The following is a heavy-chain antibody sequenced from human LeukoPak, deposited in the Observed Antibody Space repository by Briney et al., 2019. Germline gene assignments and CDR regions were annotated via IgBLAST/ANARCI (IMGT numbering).Heavy chain of an antibody. V-gene: IGHV3-21*01. CDR1: GFTFRNYL. CDR3: ARWRYCSGGSCYETNY. D-gene: IGHD2-15*01. J-gene: IGHJ4*02. Sequence: GGSLRLSCAASGFTFRNYLMNWVRQAPGKGLEWVSSISSSSSYIYYADSVKGRFTIFRDNAKNSLYLQMNSLRAEDTAVYYCARWRYCSGGSCYETNYWGQGTLVTVSS. CDR2: ISSSSSYI.